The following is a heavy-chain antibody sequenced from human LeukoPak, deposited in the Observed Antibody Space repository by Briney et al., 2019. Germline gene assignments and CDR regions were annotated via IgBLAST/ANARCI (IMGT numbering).Heavy chain of an antibody. D-gene: IGHD3-10*01. J-gene: IGHJ5*02. Sequence: PSETLSLTCTVSGGSISSYYWSWIRQPAGKGLEWIGRIYTSGSTNYNPSLKSRVTISVDTSKNQFSLKLSSVTAADTAVYYCARGPGSGSYYTAPVQMFPTRPWFDPWGQGTLVTVSS. CDR2: IYTSGST. V-gene: IGHV4-4*07. CDR3: ARGPGSGSYYTAPVQMFPTRPWFDP. CDR1: GGSISSYY.